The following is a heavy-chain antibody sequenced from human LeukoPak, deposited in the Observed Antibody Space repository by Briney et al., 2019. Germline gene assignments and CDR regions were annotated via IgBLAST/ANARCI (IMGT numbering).Heavy chain of an antibody. D-gene: IGHD6-19*01. CDR2: IYHSGST. V-gene: IGHV4-38-2*02. J-gene: IGHJ4*02. Sequence: SETLSLTCTVSGGSISSGYYWGWIRQPPGKGLEWIGSIYHSGSTYYNPSLKSRVTISVDTSKNQFSLKLSSVTAADTAVYYCARDGYSSGWYLPRWRYWGQGTLVTVSS. CDR3: ARDGYSSGWYLPRWRY. CDR1: GGSISSGYY.